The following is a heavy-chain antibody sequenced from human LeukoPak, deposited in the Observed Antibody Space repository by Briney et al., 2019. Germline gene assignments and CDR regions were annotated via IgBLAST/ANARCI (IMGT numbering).Heavy chain of an antibody. D-gene: IGHD3-3*01. CDR2: INEDGSER. CDR3: ARDRPITVSGVVTLP. CDR1: GFTFSSYW. J-gene: IGHJ5*02. Sequence: GSLRLSCVASGFTFSSYWMTWVRQAPGKGLEWVANINEDGSERNYVDSVKGRFTISRDNAKKSVYLQMNSLRGDDTAVYHCARDRPITVSGVVTLPWGQGTLVTVSS. V-gene: IGHV3-7*01.